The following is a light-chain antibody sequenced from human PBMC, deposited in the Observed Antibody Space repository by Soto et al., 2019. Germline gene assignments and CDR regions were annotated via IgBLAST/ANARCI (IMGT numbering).Light chain of an antibody. V-gene: IGKV1-39*01. Sequence: DIQMTQSPSSLSASVRDRVTITSRASQGISTYLNWYLQKPGKAPKLLIYAASSLQSGVPSRFSGSGSETDFTLTISRVEAEDVGVYYCMQALQTPLTFGQGTRLEIK. CDR3: MQALQTPLT. CDR2: AAS. J-gene: IGKJ5*01. CDR1: QGISTY.